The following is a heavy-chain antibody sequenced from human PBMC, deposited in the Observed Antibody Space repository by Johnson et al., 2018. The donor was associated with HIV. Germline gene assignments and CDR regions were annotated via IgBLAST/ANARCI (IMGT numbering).Heavy chain of an antibody. D-gene: IGHD5-18*01. V-gene: IGHV3-38-3*01. J-gene: IGHJ3*02. CDR1: GFTVSSNE. CDR3: ARGFEDTAMGDDAFDI. Sequence: VQLVESRGVLVQPGGSLRLSCAATGFTVSSNEMSWVRQAPGKGLEWVSFISGGSTYYADSRKGRFTISRDNSKNTLHLQMYSLRAEDTAVYYCARGFEDTAMGDDAFDIWGQGTMVTVSS. CDR2: ISGGST.